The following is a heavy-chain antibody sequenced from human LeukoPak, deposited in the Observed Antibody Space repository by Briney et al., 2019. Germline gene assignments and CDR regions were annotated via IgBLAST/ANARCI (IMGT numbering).Heavy chain of an antibody. CDR1: GYTFSAYW. V-gene: IGHV5-10-1*01. CDR3: ARISKVPDAQRYAFDM. CDR2: FDPSNSYT. Sequence: GESLKISFQGSGYTFSAYWINWVRQMPGKGLEWMVRFDPSNSYTNYSPSFQGRVTISLDEPINTAYLQWSGLKASDTAVYYCARISKVPDAQRYAFDMWGQGTRVTVSS. D-gene: IGHD2-2*01. J-gene: IGHJ3*02.